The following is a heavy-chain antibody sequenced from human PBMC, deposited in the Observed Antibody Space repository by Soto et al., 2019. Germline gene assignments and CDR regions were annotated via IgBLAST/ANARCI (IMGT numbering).Heavy chain of an antibody. D-gene: IGHD3-3*01. CDR2: IIPIFGTA. J-gene: IGHJ6*02. Sequence: QVQLVQSGAEVKKPGSSVKVSCKASGGTFSSYAISWVRQAPGQGLEWMGGIIPIFGTANYAQKFQGRVTITADKSTSTAYMELSSLRSEDTAVYYCARVLSRQYYDFWSGYRFYYYYYGMDVWGQGTTVTVSS. V-gene: IGHV1-69*06. CDR1: GGTFSSYA. CDR3: ARVLSRQYYDFWSGYRFYYYYYGMDV.